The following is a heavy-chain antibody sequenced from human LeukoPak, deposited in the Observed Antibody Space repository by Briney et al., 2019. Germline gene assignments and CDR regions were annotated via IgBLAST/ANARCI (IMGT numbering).Heavy chain of an antibody. CDR3: ARDGYSYGSYNWFDP. V-gene: IGHV4-34*01. J-gene: IGHJ5*02. CDR2: INHSGST. Sequence: SETLSLTCAVYGGFFSGYYWSWIRQPPGKGLEWIGEINHSGSTNYNPSLKSRVTISVDTSKNQFSLKLSSVTAADTAVYYCARDGYSYGSYNWFDPWGQGTLVTVSS. CDR1: GGFFSGYY. D-gene: IGHD5-18*01.